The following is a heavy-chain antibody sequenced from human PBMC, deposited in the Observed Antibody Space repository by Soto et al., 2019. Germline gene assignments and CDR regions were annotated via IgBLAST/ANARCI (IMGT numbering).Heavy chain of an antibody. CDR3: ARDQGGQSGNFIFDH. CDR2: IDKEGVGT. CDR1: GFIFDNYA. Sequence: GGSLRLSCAASGFIFDNYAMNWVRQAPGKGLEWVSTIDKEGVGTHYADSVKGRFTISRDNSRNMLYLQMNSLRADDTAVYYCARDQGGQSGNFIFDHWGQGALVTVSS. V-gene: IGHV3-23*01. D-gene: IGHD1-26*01. J-gene: IGHJ4*02.